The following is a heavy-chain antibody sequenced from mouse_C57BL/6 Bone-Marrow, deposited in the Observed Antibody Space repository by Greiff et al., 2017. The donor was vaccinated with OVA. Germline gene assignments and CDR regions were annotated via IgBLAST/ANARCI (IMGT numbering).Heavy chain of an antibody. CDR2: INSDGGST. V-gene: IGHV5-2*01. Sequence: EVHLVESGGGLVQPGESLKLSCESTEYEFPSHDMSWVRKTPEKRLELVAAINSDGGSTYYPDTMERRFIISRDNTKKTLYMQMSSLRSEDTDFYYCARHGGLWIAYWGQGTLVTVSA. CDR3: ARHGGLWIAY. J-gene: IGHJ3*01. D-gene: IGHD3-1*01. CDR1: EYEFPSHD.